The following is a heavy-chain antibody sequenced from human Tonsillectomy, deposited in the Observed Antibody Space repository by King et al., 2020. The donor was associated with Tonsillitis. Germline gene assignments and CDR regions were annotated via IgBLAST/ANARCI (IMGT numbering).Heavy chain of an antibody. CDR1: GFTFSSYG. D-gene: IGHD6-19*01. CDR3: AKDLLAMWLDDVGPDY. J-gene: IGHJ4*02. CDR2: ISYDGSNK. Sequence: QLVQSGGGVVQPARSLRLSCAASGFTFSSYGMHWVRQAPGKGLEWVAVISYDGSNKYYADSVKGRFTISRDNSKNTLYLQMNTLRAEDTAVYYCAKDLLAMWLDDVGPDYWGQGTLVTVSS. V-gene: IGHV3-30*18.